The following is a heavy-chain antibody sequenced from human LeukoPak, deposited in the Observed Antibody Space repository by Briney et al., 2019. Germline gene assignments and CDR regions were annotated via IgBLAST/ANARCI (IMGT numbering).Heavy chain of an antibody. J-gene: IGHJ4*02. Sequence: GGSLRLSCVASGFTFSDSTVHWVRQASGKGLEWVGHIRSKARNYATTYAASVKGRFTISRDDSKNTAYLQINSLKTEDTAIYYCTRHERDCSGGRCSDYWGQGTPVTVSS. CDR3: TRHERDCSGGRCSDY. V-gene: IGHV3-73*01. D-gene: IGHD2-15*01. CDR1: GFTFSDST. CDR2: IRSKARNYAT.